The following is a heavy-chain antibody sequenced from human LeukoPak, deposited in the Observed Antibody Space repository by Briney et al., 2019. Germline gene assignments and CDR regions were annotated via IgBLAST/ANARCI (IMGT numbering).Heavy chain of an antibody. CDR3: ARVSAVAGYDY. D-gene: IGHD6-19*01. V-gene: IGHV1-46*01. Sequence: ASVKVSCKASGYTFTSYYMHWVRQAPGQGLEWMGIINPSGGSTSYAQKFQGRVTMTKDTSTSTVYMELSSLRSEDTAVYYCARVSAVAGYDYWGQGTLVTVSS. CDR2: INPSGGST. CDR1: GYTFTSYY. J-gene: IGHJ4*02.